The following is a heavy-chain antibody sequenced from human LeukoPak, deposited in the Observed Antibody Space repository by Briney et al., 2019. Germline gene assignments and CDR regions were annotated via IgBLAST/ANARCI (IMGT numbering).Heavy chain of an antibody. CDR3: AKEIYGDPTGGRFQH. Sequence: GGSLRLSCAASGFTFSSYAMSWVRQAPGKRLEWDSVISGSGGSAYYADSVQGRFTVSRDNSKNTLFLQMNSVRAEDTAVYYCAKEIYGDPTGGRFQHWGQGTLVTVSS. V-gene: IGHV3-23*01. J-gene: IGHJ1*01. CDR2: ISGSGGSA. D-gene: IGHD4-17*01. CDR1: GFTFSSYA.